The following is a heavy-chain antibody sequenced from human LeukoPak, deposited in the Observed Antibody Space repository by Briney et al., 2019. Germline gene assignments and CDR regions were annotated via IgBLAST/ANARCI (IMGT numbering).Heavy chain of an antibody. CDR2: IKQDGSEK. D-gene: IGHD6-19*01. CDR3: AKDPPPIAVADYFDY. J-gene: IGHJ4*02. CDR1: GFTFSSYW. V-gene: IGHV3-7*03. Sequence: PGGSLRLSCAASGFTFSSYWMSWVRQAPGKGLEWVANIKQDGSEKYYVDSVKGRFTISRDNAKNSLYLQMNSLRAEDTAVYYCAKDPPPIAVADYFDYWSQGTLVTVSS.